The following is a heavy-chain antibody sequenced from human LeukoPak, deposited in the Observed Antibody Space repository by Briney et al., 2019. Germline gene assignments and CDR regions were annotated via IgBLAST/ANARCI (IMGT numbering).Heavy chain of an antibody. CDR2: IYYSGST. Sequence: SETLSLTCTVSGGSISSYYWGWIRQPPGKGLEWIGSIYYSGSTYYNPSLKSRVTISVDTSKNQFSLKLSSVTAADTAVYYCASLAIVVPAAIAFDIWGQGTMVTVSS. V-gene: IGHV4-39*01. J-gene: IGHJ3*02. D-gene: IGHD2-2*01. CDR3: ASLAIVVPAAIAFDI. CDR1: GGSISSYY.